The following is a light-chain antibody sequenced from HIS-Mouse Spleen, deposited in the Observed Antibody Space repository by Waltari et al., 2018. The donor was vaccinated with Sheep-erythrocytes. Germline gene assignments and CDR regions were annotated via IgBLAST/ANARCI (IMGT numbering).Light chain of an antibody. Sequence: SYELTQPPSVSVSPGQTARITCSGDALPKKYAYWYQQKSGQAPVLAIYEDSKRPSGVPGRFSGSSSGTIATLTISGAQVEDDADYYCYATDSSGNHWVFGGGTKLTVL. CDR1: ALPKKY. V-gene: IGLV3-10*01. CDR3: YATDSSGNHWV. CDR2: EDS. J-gene: IGLJ3*02.